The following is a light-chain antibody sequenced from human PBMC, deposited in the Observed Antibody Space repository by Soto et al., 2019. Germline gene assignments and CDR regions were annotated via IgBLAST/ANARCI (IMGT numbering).Light chain of an antibody. CDR2: KVS. CDR3: MQYTHWPHT. J-gene: IGKJ2*01. CDR1: QSLVHSDGNTY. Sequence: DVVMTQSPLSLPVTLGQPASISCRSSQSLVHSDGNTYLNWFHQRPGQSPRRLIYKVSNRDSGVPDRFSGSGSDTDFTLKISGVEAEDVGVYYCMQYTHWPHTFGQGTKVDIK. V-gene: IGKV2-30*02.